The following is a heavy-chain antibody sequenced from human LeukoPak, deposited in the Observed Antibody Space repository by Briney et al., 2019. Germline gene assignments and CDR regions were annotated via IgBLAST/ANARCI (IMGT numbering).Heavy chain of an antibody. Sequence: SETLSLTCAVSGYSINIGYYWGWIRQPPGKGLEWIGSIFHSGSAYYNPSLKSRVTISVDTSKNQFSLKLSSVTAADTAVYYCARGYCTNGVCYSPHFDYWGQGTLVTVSS. CDR3: ARGYCTNGVCYSPHFDY. CDR1: GYSINIGYY. J-gene: IGHJ4*02. V-gene: IGHV4-38-2*01. CDR2: IFHSGSA. D-gene: IGHD2-8*01.